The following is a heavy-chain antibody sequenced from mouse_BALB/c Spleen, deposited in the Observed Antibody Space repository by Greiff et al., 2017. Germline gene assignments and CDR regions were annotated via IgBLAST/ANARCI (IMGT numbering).Heavy chain of an antibody. CDR2: ISSGSSTI. J-gene: IGHJ4*01. CDR3: ARRLFGSSHYYAMDY. D-gene: IGHD1-1*01. CDR1: GFTFSSFG. Sequence: EVMLVESGGGLVQPGGSRKLSCAASGFTFSSFGMHWVRQAPEKGLEWVAYISSGSSTIYYADTVKGRFTISRDNPKNTLFLQMTSLRSEDTAMYYCARRLFGSSHYYAMDYWGQGTSVTVSS. V-gene: IGHV5-17*02.